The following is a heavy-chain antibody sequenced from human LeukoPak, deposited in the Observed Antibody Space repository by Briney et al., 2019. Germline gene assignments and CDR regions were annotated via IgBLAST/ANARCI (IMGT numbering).Heavy chain of an antibody. Sequence: SQTLSLTCAISGDSVSSNSAAWNWIRQSPSRGLEWLGRTYFRSKWYSAYAVSVKGRITISPDASKNQFSLQLRSVTPEDTAAYYCARGPGTLHYWSQGSLVTVSS. CDR3: ARGPGTLHY. D-gene: IGHD1-1*01. CDR1: GDSVSSNSAA. J-gene: IGHJ4*02. CDR2: TYFRSKWYS. V-gene: IGHV6-1*01.